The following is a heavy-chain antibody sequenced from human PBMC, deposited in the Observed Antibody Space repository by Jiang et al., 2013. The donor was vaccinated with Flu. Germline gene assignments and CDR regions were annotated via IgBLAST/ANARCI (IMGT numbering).Heavy chain of an antibody. J-gene: IGHJ4*02. V-gene: IGHV3-64D*06. CDR2: ITSNGGST. D-gene: IGHD3-16*01. Sequence: VQLLESGGGLVQPGGSLRLSCSASGFTFSNYAMHWVRQAPGKGLEYVSAITSNGGSTYYADSVKGRFTVSRDNSKNTLYLQMSSLRPEDTALYYCVRTWGVEAPNYWGQGTLVTVSS. CDR3: VRTWGVEAPNY. CDR1: GFTFSNYA.